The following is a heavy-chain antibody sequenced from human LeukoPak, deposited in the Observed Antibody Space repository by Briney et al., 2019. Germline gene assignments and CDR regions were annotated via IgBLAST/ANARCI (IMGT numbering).Heavy chain of an antibody. CDR2: ITSGSDTI. V-gene: IGHV3-48*01. J-gene: IGHJ3*01. CDR1: GFNFSFHS. Sequence: GGSLRLSCAGSGFNFSFHSMNWVRQAPGKGLEWISYITSGSDTIYYADSVKGRFTVSRDNAKNLLYLHMNSLRAEDTAVYYCATIVVVTGGFDVWGHGTVVTVSS. CDR3: ATIVVVTGGFDV. D-gene: IGHD2-21*02.